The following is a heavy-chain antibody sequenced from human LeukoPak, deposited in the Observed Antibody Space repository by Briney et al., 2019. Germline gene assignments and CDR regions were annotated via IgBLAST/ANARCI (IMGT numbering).Heavy chain of an antibody. Sequence: ASVKVSCKASGYTFTSYGISWVRQAPGQGLEWMGWISAYNGNTNYAQKFQGRVTITADKSTSTAYMELSSLRSEDTAVYYCARGTYDYVWGSYRRLSYFDYWGQGTLVTVSS. V-gene: IGHV1-18*01. CDR2: ISAYNGNT. CDR1: GYTFTSYG. J-gene: IGHJ4*02. D-gene: IGHD3-16*02. CDR3: ARGTYDYVWGSYRRLSYFDY.